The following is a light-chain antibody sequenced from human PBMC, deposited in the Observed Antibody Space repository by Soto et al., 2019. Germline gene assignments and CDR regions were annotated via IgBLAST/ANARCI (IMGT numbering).Light chain of an antibody. Sequence: QSVLTQPPSASGTPGQRVTISCSGSSSNIGSNTINWYQQLPGTAPKLLTYSNNQWPSGVPDRFSGSKSGASASLAISGVQSEDEADYYCAAWDDSLSGWVFGGGTKVTVL. CDR1: SSNIGSNT. CDR2: SNN. J-gene: IGLJ3*02. V-gene: IGLV1-44*01. CDR3: AAWDDSLSGWV.